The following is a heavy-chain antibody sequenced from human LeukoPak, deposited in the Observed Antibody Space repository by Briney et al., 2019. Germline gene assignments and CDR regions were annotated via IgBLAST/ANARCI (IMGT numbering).Heavy chain of an antibody. D-gene: IGHD2-2*01. CDR1: GGSFSGYY. Sequence: SETLSPTCAVYGGSFSGYYWSWIRQPPGKGLEWIGEINHSGSTNYNPSLKSRVTISVDTSKNQFSLKLSSVTAADTAVYYCARGVRVGYCSSTSCYHFDYWGQGTLVTVSS. V-gene: IGHV4-34*01. CDR2: INHSGST. J-gene: IGHJ4*02. CDR3: ARGVRVGYCSSTSCYHFDY.